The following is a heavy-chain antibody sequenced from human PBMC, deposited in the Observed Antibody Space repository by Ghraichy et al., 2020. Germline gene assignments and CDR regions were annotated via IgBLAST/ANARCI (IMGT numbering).Heavy chain of an antibody. Sequence: GGSLRLSCSASGFTFSSYAMHWVRQAPGKGLEYVSAISSNGGSTYYADSVKGRFTISRDNSKNTLYLQMSSLRAEDTAVYYCVKEGGVSSGWPIFDYWGQGTLVTVSS. D-gene: IGHD6-19*01. CDR1: GFTFSSYA. CDR3: VKEGGVSSGWPIFDY. CDR2: ISSNGGST. V-gene: IGHV3-64D*09. J-gene: IGHJ4*02.